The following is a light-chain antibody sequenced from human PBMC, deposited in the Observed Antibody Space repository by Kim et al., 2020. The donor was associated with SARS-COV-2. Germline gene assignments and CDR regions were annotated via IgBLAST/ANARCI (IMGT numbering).Light chain of an antibody. V-gene: IGKV1-27*01. CDR3: QEYKISPNT. Sequence: IQMTQSPSSLSVSVGDRVTITCRASQAIDIYLAWYQQKPGKVPKLLIYDASTLQSGVPSRFGGSGSGTDFTFTISSLQPEDVATYYCQEYKISPNTFGQGTKLEI. CDR1: QAIDIY. CDR2: DAS. J-gene: IGKJ2*01.